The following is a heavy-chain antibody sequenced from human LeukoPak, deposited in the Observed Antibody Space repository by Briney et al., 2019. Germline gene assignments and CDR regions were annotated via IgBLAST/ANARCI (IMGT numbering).Heavy chain of an antibody. J-gene: IGHJ6*02. CDR1: GFTFSSYW. V-gene: IGHV3-7*03. CDR2: INHNGNVN. CDR3: ARGGGLDV. D-gene: IGHD3-16*01. Sequence: GGSLRLSCAASGFTFSSYWMNWARQAPGKGLEWVASINHNGNVNYYVDFVKGRFTISRDNAKNSLYLQMSNLRAEDTAVYFCARGGGLDVWGQGATVTVSS.